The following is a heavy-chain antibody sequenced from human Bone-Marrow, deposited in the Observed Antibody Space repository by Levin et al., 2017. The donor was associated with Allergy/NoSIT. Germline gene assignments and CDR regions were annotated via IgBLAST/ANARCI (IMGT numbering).Heavy chain of an antibody. D-gene: IGHD3-10*02. CDR1: GGSISSNNYY. J-gene: IGHJ3*02. CDR2: IHYSGRA. V-gene: IGHV4-31*03. Sequence: PSETLSLTCTVSGGSISSNNYYWSWVRQHPGKGLEWIGYIHYSGRAYYNPSLKSRVTILVDTSKNQFSLNLTSVTAADTAVYYCAREVIMPSYVDLDGFDIWGQGTMVTVSS. CDR3: AREVIMPSYVDLDGFDI.